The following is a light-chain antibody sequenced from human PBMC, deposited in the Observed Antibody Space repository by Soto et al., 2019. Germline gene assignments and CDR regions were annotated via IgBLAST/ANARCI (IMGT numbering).Light chain of an antibody. V-gene: IGKV3-11*01. Sequence: EVLMTQSPATLSMSPGGRATLSCRASQSVSSYLAWYQQKPGQAPRLLIYDASNRATGIPARFSGSGSGTDFTRTISSLEPEDFAVYYCQPYNNWPTTFGQGTRLEIK. CDR3: QPYNNWPTT. CDR2: DAS. CDR1: QSVSSY. J-gene: IGKJ5*01.